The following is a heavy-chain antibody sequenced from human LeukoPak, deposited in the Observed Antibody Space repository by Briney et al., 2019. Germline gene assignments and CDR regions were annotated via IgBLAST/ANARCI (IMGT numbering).Heavy chain of an antibody. V-gene: IGHV4-59*08. CDR2: IYYSRST. Sequence: SETLSLTCTVSGGSISSYYWSWIRQPPGKGLEWIGYIYYSRSTNYNPSLKSRVTISVDTSKNQFSLKLSSVTAADTAVYYCARHKDRNYYGSGSYSPNFDYWGQGTLVTVSS. CDR3: ARHKDRNYYGSGSYSPNFDY. CDR1: GGSISSYY. J-gene: IGHJ4*02. D-gene: IGHD3-10*01.